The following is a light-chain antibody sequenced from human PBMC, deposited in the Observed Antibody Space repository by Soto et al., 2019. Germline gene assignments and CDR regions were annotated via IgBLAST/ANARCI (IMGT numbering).Light chain of an antibody. Sequence: QSALTQPRSVSGSPGQSVTISCTGTSSDVGGYNYVSWYQEHPGRAPKLMIYDVSIRPSGVPDRFSGSKSGNTDSLTISGLLAEDEADYYCCSYAGNYTSFVLGSGTKVTVL. CDR3: CSYAGNYTSFV. CDR2: DVS. J-gene: IGLJ1*01. V-gene: IGLV2-11*01. CDR1: SSDVGGYNY.